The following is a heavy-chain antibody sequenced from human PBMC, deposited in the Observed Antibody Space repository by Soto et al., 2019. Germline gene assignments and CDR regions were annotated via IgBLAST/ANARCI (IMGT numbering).Heavy chain of an antibody. CDR3: ARVRYSDNWHGLIDC. V-gene: IGHV4-30-2*01. Sequence: PSETLSLTCTVSGGSISSGAFSWSWIRQPPGRGLEWIGYIYPSGSTYYIPSLRSRVAISMDRAKNQFSLHLSSVTAEDTAVYFCARVRYSDNWHGLIDCWGLGTLVTVSS. CDR1: GGSISSGAFS. D-gene: IGHD4-4*01. CDR2: IYPSGST. J-gene: IGHJ4*02.